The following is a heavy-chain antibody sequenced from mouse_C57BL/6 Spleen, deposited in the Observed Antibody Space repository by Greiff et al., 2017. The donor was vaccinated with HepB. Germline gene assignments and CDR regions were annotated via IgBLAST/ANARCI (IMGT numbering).Heavy chain of an antibody. CDR1: GYTFTSYW. CDR2: IYPGSGST. D-gene: IGHD1-1*01. V-gene: IGHV1-55*01. J-gene: IGHJ1*03. Sequence: QVQLQQSGAELVKPGASVKMSCKASGYTFTSYWITWVKQRPGQGLEWIGDIYPGSGSTNYNEKFKSKATLTVDTSSSTAYMQLSSLTSEDSAVYYCARHHYGRGYFDVWGTGTTVTVSS. CDR3: ARHHYGRGYFDV.